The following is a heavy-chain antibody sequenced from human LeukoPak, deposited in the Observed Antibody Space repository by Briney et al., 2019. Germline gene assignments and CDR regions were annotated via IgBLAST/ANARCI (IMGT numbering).Heavy chain of an antibody. V-gene: IGHV3-23*01. D-gene: IGHD3-22*01. Sequence: GGSQRLSCAASGFTFSSYAMSWVRQASGKGLEWVSAISGSGGSTYYADSVKGRFTISRDNSKNTLYLQMNSLRAEDTAVYYCARTHMTYYYDSSGYYPLTSDYWGQGTLVTVSS. CDR2: ISGSGGST. CDR3: ARTHMTYYYDSSGYYPLTSDY. J-gene: IGHJ4*02. CDR1: GFTFSSYA.